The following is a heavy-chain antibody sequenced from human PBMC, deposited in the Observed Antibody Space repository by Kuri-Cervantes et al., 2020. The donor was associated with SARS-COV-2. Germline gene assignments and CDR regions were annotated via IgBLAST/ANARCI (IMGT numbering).Heavy chain of an antibody. CDR1: GGSIASSY. D-gene: IGHD3-9*01. V-gene: IGHV4-59*12. CDR3: ARGLIFYDILTMDWFDP. J-gene: IGHJ5*02. Sequence: SETLSLTCIVSGGSIASSYWSWVRQPPGKGLEWIGYMYYSGRTRYNPSLKSRVTISVDTSKNQFSLKLSSVTAADTAVYYCARGLIFYDILTMDWFDPWGQGTLVTVAS. CDR2: MYYSGRT.